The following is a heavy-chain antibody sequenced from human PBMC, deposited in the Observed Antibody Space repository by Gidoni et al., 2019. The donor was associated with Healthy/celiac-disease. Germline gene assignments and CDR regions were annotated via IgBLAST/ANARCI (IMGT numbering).Heavy chain of an antibody. CDR2: ISGSGGGT. Sequence: EVQLLESGGGLVQPGGSLRLSCAAAGFTSSSYAMSWVRQAPGKGLEWVSAISGSGGGTYYADSVKGRFTISRDNSKNTLYLQMNSLRAEDTAVYYCAKGGDYIWGSHFDYWGQGTLVTVSS. D-gene: IGHD3-16*01. CDR3: AKGGDYIWGSHFDY. CDR1: GFTSSSYA. V-gene: IGHV3-23*01. J-gene: IGHJ4*02.